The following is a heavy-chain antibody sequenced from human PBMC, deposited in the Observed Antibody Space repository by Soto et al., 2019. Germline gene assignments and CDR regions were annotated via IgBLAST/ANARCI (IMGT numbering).Heavy chain of an antibody. Sequence: QVQLVQSGAEVKKPGSSVKVSCKASGGTFSSYAISWVRQAPGQGLEWMGGIIPIFGTANYAQDFQGRVTIIADKSTSTADMELSSLRSEDTSVYYCSIHLGGGHVVVISYFYNGMDVWGQGTTVTVSS. J-gene: IGHJ6*02. CDR1: GGTFSSYA. CDR2: IIPIFGTA. V-gene: IGHV1-69*06. CDR3: SIHLGGGHVVVISYFYNGMDV. D-gene: IGHD2-15*01.